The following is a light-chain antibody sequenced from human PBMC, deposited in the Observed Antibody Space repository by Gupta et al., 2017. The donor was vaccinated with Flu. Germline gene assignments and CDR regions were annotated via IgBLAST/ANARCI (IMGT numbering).Light chain of an antibody. Sequence: SYELTQPPSVSVSPGQTARIICSGDALAKQYAYWYQQKAGQAPVLLIFKDIERPSGIPERFSGSSSGTIVTLTISGVQAEDEADYYCQSADRSGDYRVFGGGTKVTVL. V-gene: IGLV3-25*03. J-gene: IGLJ3*02. CDR3: QSADRSGDYRV. CDR1: ALAKQY. CDR2: KDI.